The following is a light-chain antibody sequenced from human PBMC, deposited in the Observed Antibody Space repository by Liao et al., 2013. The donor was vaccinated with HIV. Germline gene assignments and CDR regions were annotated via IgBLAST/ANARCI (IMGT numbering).Light chain of an antibody. V-gene: IGLV3-1*01. Sequence: SYELTQAPSVSVSPGQTANITCSGDKLEDKYASWYQKKPGQSPEVIIYQNYQRPSGTPERFSGSKSGNTATLTIRGTQAMDEAEYYCKVWDSFSTFVFGTGTKVTVL. J-gene: IGLJ1*01. CDR1: KLEDKY. CDR3: KVWDSFSTFV. CDR2: QNY.